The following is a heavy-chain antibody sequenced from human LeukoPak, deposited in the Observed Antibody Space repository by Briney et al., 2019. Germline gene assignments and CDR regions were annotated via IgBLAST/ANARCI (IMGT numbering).Heavy chain of an antibody. Sequence: PSETLSLTCAVSGYSISSYYWSWIRQPPGKGLEWIGYIYYSGSTNYNPSLKSRVTISVDTSKNQFSLKLSSVTAADTAVYYCARGSFWSGTHFDYWGQGTLVTVSS. CDR1: GYSISSYY. D-gene: IGHD3-3*01. CDR2: IYYSGST. CDR3: ARGSFWSGTHFDY. J-gene: IGHJ4*02. V-gene: IGHV4-59*01.